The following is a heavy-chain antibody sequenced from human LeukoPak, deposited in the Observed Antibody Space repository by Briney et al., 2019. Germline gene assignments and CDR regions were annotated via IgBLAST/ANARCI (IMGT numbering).Heavy chain of an antibody. J-gene: IGHJ4*02. V-gene: IGHV3-53*01. CDR2: IYSTGNT. Sequence: GGSLRLSCAASGFTVSSNHINWVRQAPGKGLEWVSVIYSTGNTYYSDSVKGRFTISRDKSSNTVLLQMNSLRAEDTAAYYCALGSVNRYYFDYWGQGTLVTVSS. CDR1: GFTVSSNH. D-gene: IGHD3-16*02. CDR3: ALGSVNRYYFDY.